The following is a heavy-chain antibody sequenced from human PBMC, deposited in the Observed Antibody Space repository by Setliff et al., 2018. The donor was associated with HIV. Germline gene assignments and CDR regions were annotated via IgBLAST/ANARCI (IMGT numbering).Heavy chain of an antibody. CDR1: GFTFSDYY. J-gene: IGHJ6*02. Sequence: PGGSLRLSCAASGFTFSDYYMSWIRQAPGKGLKWVSYISSSSSYTNYADSVKGRFTISRDNAKNSLYLQMNSLRAGDTAVYYCARDCRVGWVFTYGMDVWGQGTLVTVSS. CDR2: ISSSSSYT. CDR3: ARDCRVGWVFTYGMDV. V-gene: IGHV3-11*05. D-gene: IGHD6-13*01.